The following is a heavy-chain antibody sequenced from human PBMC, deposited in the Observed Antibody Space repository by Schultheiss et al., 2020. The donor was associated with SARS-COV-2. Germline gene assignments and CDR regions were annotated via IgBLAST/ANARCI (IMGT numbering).Heavy chain of an antibody. CDR2: IDVDGDT. Sequence: GESLKISCAASGLPVNLNYMTWVRQAPGKGLEWVSDIDVDGDTNYADAVKGRFIIFRDNSKNTVYLQMNSLRAEDTAVYYCARDRRVDAYYYFYYYGLDVWGQGTTVTVSS. D-gene: IGHD3-16*01. CDR3: ARDRRVDAYYYFYYYGLDV. V-gene: IGHV3-66*01. CDR1: GLPVNLNY. J-gene: IGHJ6*02.